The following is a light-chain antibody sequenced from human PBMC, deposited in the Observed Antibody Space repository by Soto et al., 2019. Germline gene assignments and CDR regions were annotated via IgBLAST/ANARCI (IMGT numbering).Light chain of an antibody. CDR1: RTVSTN. V-gene: IGKV3-15*01. Sequence: DIVMTQSPATLSVSPGERATLSCRASRTVSTNLAWYQQKPGQAPRLLIYYTSTRATGIPARFSGRGSGKEFTLTISSLQSEDFAVYYCQQYNNWPPGATFGPGTKVEIK. CDR3: QQYNNWPPGAT. CDR2: YTS. J-gene: IGKJ3*01.